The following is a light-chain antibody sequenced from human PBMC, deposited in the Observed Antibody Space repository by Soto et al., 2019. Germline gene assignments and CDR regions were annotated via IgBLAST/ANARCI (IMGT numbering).Light chain of an antibody. CDR2: LNSDGSH. V-gene: IGLV4-69*01. CDR1: SGHSSYA. Sequence: VLTQSPSASASLGASVKLTCTLSSGHSSYAIAWHQQQPEKGPRYLMKLNSDGSHSKGDGIPDRFSGSSSGAERYLTIASLQSEDEADYYCQTLGTGIKVFGGGTKVTVL. J-gene: IGLJ2*01. CDR3: QTLGTGIKV.